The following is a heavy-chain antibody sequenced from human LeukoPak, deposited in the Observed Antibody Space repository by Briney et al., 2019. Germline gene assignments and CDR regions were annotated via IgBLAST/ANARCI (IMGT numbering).Heavy chain of an antibody. J-gene: IGHJ3*02. Sequence: PGGSLRLSCAASGLTFSSYSMNWVRQAPGKGLEWVSSISSSSSYIYYADSVKGRFTISRDNAKNSLYLQMNSLRAEDTAVYYCARGAYYDILTGYSPGAFDIWGQGTMVTVSS. CDR3: ARGAYYDILTGYSPGAFDI. D-gene: IGHD3-9*01. V-gene: IGHV3-21*01. CDR2: ISSSSSYI. CDR1: GLTFSSYS.